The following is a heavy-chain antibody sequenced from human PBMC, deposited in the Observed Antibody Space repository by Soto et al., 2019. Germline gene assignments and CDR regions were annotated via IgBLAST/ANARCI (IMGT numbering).Heavy chain of an antibody. V-gene: IGHV3-21*01. CDR3: ARTPSQSRDGYSDFDP. D-gene: IGHD4-17*01. J-gene: IGHJ5*02. CDR2: ISSSSSYI. CDR1: GFTFSSYS. Sequence: LRLSCAASGFTFSSYSMNWVRQAPGKGLEWVSSISSSSSYIYYADSVKGRFTISRDNAKNSLYLQMNSLRAEDTAVYYCARTPSQSRDGYSDFDPWGQGTLVTVSS.